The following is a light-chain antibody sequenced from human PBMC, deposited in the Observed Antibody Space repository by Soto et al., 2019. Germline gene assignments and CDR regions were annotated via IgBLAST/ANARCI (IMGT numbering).Light chain of an antibody. CDR1: QSVTSSY. CDR2: AAY. J-gene: IGKJ1*01. CDR3: QQHGISRVRT. V-gene: IGKV3-20*01. Sequence: EIVLTQFPGTVSLSPGERATLSCRASQSVTSSYLAWYQQKPGQAPRLLIYAAYSRATGIPDRFNGSGSGTDFTLTNSRLEPEDFAKYYCQQHGISRVRTFGQGTKVEVK.